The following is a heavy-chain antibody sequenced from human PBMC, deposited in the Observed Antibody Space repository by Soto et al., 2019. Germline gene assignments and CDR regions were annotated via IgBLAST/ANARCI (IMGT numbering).Heavy chain of an antibody. Sequence: EVQLVESGGGLVQPGGSLRLSCAASGFTVNSNYMSWVRQAPGKGLEWVSVIYSDGSTYYADSVKGRFIISRDNSNNTLYFQMNSLRAEDTAVYYCATLTNYDILTGFYPCWGQGTLVTVSS. CDR1: GFTVNSNY. V-gene: IGHV3-66*01. D-gene: IGHD3-9*01. CDR2: IYSDGST. CDR3: ATLTNYDILTGFYPC. J-gene: IGHJ4*02.